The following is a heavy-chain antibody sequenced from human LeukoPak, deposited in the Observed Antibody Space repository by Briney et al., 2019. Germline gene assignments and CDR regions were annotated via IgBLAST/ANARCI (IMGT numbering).Heavy chain of an antibody. Sequence: SLRLSCAASGFTFSSYGMHWVRQAPGKGLEWVAVIWYDGSNKYYADSVKGRFTISRDNSKNTLYLQMNSLRAEDTAVYYCARALIAANWFDPWGQGTLVTVSS. CDR2: IWYDGSNK. D-gene: IGHD2-15*01. CDR3: ARALIAANWFDP. V-gene: IGHV3-33*01. CDR1: GFTFSSYG. J-gene: IGHJ5*02.